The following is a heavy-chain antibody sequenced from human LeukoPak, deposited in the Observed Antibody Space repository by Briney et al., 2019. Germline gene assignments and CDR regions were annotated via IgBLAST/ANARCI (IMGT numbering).Heavy chain of an antibody. V-gene: IGHV4-34*01. CDR1: GGSFSGYY. CDR3: AGPFGEKAFGAFDI. J-gene: IGHJ3*02. Sequence: SETLSLTCAVYGGSFSGYYWSWIRQPPGKGLEWIGEINHSGSTNYNPSLKSRVTISVDTSKNQFSLKLSSVTAADTAVYYCAGPFGEKAFGAFDIWGQGTMVTVSS. CDR2: INHSGST. D-gene: IGHD3-10*01.